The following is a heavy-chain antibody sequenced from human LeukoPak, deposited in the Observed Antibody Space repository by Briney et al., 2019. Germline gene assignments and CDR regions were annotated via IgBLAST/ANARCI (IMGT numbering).Heavy chain of an antibody. Sequence: ASVKVSCKASGYTFTGYYMHWVPQAPGQGLEWMGRINPNSGGTNYAQKFQGRVTMPRDTSISTAYMELSRLRSDDTAVYHCAMTLKAVAGLFDYWGQGTLVTVSS. CDR1: GYTFTGYY. CDR2: INPNSGGT. V-gene: IGHV1-2*06. J-gene: IGHJ4*02. D-gene: IGHD6-19*01. CDR3: AMTLKAVAGLFDY.